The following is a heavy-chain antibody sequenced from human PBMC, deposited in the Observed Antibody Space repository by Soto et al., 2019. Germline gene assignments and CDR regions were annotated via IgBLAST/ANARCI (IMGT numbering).Heavy chain of an antibody. D-gene: IGHD2-15*01. CDR3: ARGKCSGGSCYSEIYYYYGMDV. V-gene: IGHV4-30-4*01. CDR1: GGSISSGDYY. CDR2: IYYSGST. J-gene: IGHJ6*02. Sequence: SETLSLICTVSGGSISSGDYYWSWIRQPPGKGLEWIGYIYYSGSTYYNPSLKSRVTISVDTSKNQFSLKLSSVTAADTAVYYCARGKCSGGSCYSEIYYYYGMDVWGQGTTVTVSS.